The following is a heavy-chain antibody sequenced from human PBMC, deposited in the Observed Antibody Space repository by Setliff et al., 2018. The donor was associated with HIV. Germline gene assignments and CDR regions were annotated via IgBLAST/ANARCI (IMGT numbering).Heavy chain of an antibody. CDR1: GGLINSHY. V-gene: IGHV4-59*11. J-gene: IGHJ6*04. CDR3: AKEGSWSSSWHQMDV. D-gene: IGHD6-13*01. Sequence: SETLSLTCTVSGGLINSHYWNWIRQAPGKGLEWIGCVYYRGGVTYNPSLSSRVTISVDTSKTQFSLNLTSVTAADTAVYYCAKEGSWSSSWHQMDVWGKGTTVTVSS. CDR2: VYYRGGV.